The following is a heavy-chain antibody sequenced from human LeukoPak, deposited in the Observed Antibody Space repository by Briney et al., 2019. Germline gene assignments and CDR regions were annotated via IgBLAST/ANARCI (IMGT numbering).Heavy chain of an antibody. J-gene: IGHJ4*02. D-gene: IGHD3-16*01. Sequence: GGSLRLSCAASGFTFSSYWMHWVRQAPGKGLVWVSRINSDGSSTTYADSVKGRFTVSRDNARNTLYLQMNCLRAEDTAVYYCARDLTQNGYYFDYWGQGTLVTVSS. CDR1: GFTFSSYW. V-gene: IGHV3-74*01. CDR3: ARDLTQNGYYFDY. CDR2: INSDGSST.